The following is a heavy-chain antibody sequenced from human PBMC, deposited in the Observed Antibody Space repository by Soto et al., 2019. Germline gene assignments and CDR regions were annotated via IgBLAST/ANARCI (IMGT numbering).Heavy chain of an antibody. CDR2: VYHSGRS. D-gene: IGHD1-20*01. CDR3: ARGGQYNYYRGLFDP. Sequence: PSETLSLTCAVSGYSIISGYYWAWIRQTPGKGLEWIASVYHSGRSYFNPSLRSRVTISVDTSNNRLSLDLSSVTAADTGVYYCARGGQYNYYRGLFDPWGQG. V-gene: IGHV4-38-2*01. J-gene: IGHJ5*02. CDR1: GYSIISGYY.